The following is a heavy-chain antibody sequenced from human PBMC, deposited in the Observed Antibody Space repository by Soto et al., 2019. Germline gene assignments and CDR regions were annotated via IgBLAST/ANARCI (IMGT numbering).Heavy chain of an antibody. Sequence: VQLLESGGGLVQPGGSLRVSCAASGFTFGSYAMSWVRQAPGKGLERVSTISQSGGTTYYADSVKGRFTLSRDNSKNTLYLQMNSLRAEDTAVYYWAKYSGNSGGYRVRPYYYYYFMYVWGKGTTVTVSS. CDR1: GFTFGSYA. D-gene: IGHD3-10*01. J-gene: IGHJ6*03. CDR3: AKYSGNSGGYRVRPYYYYYFMYV. CDR2: ISQSGGTT. V-gene: IGHV3-23*01.